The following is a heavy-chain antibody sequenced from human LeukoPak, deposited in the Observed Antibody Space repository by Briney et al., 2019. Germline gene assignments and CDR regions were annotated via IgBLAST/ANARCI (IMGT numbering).Heavy chain of an antibody. CDR3: ARDGDRTYFNWFDP. V-gene: IGHV4-39*07. CDR2: MFYSGTS. D-gene: IGHD1-26*01. J-gene: IGHJ5*02. Sequence: SETLSLTCTVSGGSIGSGGYYWSWIRQPPGKGLEWIGSMFYSGTSYYNPSLKSRVTISIDTSKNQLSLRLSSVTAADTAVYYCARDGDRTYFNWFDPWGQGTLVTVSS. CDR1: GGSIGSGGYY.